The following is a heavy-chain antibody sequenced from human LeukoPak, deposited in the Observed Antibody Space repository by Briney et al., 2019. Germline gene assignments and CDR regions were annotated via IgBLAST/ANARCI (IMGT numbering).Heavy chain of an antibody. J-gene: IGHJ4*02. CDR2: ISYDGSNK. Sequence: GGSLRLSCAASGFTFSSYAMHWVRQAPGKGLEWVAVISYDGSNKYYADSVKGRFTISRDNSKNTLYLQMNSLRAEDTAVYYCAGIYYDSGYWGQGTLVTVSS. D-gene: IGHD3-22*01. CDR3: AGIYYDSGY. CDR1: GFTFSSYA. V-gene: IGHV3-30-3*01.